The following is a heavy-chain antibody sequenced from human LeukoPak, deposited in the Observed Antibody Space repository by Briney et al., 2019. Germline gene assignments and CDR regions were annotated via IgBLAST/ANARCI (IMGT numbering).Heavy chain of an antibody. Sequence: SETLSLTCTVSGGSISSSSYYWGWIRQPPGKGLEWIGSIYYSGSTYYNPSLKSRVTISVDTSKNQFSLKLSSVTAADTAVYYCARAILQLGRDAFDIWGQGTMVTVSS. CDR2: IYYSGST. CDR1: GGSISSSSYY. CDR3: ARAILQLGRDAFDI. J-gene: IGHJ3*02. D-gene: IGHD3-9*01. V-gene: IGHV4-39*07.